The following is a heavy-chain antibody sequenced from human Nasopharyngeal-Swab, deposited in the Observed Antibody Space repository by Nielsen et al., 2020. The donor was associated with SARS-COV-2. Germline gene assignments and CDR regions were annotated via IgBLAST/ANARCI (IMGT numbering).Heavy chain of an antibody. Sequence: SETLSLTCAVYGGSFSGYYWSWIRQPPGKGLEWIGEINHSGSTNYNPSLKSRVTISVDTSTNQFSLKLSSVTAADTAVYYCARGPGGYGRNYYYYYMDVWGKGTTVTVSS. CDR3: ARGPGGYGRNYYYYYMDV. CDR1: GGSFSGYY. D-gene: IGHD2-15*01. V-gene: IGHV4-34*01. J-gene: IGHJ6*03. CDR2: INHSGST.